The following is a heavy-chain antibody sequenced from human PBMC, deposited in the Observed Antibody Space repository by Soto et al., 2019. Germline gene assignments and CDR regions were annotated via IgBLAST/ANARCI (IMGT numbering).Heavy chain of an antibody. CDR3: ARESVVTGTHHFDY. V-gene: IGHV1-2*02. CDR1: GYTFKDYF. Sequence: QVQLVQSGAEVKEPGASVKVSCKASGYTFKDYFLHWVRRTPGQALEWMGWNNSNTGGTNNAQKFQGRVTMTRDTPISTAYMELSRLTSDDTAVYHCARESVVTGTHHFDYWGQGTLVTVSS. D-gene: IGHD1-7*01. J-gene: IGHJ4*02. CDR2: NNSNTGGT.